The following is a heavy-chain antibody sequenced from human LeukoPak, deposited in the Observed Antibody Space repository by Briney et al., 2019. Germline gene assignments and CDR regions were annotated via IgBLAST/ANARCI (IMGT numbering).Heavy chain of an antibody. CDR1: GGSISSYY. V-gene: IGHV4-4*07. CDR3: ARVSRRATASGSYYYYYMDV. J-gene: IGHJ6*03. D-gene: IGHD1-26*01. Sequence: SETLSLTCTVSGGSISSYYWSWIRQPAGKGLEWIGRIYTSGSTNYNPSLKSRVTISVDTSKNQFSLKLSSVTAADTAVYYCARVSRRATASGSYYYYYMDVWGKGTTVTVSS. CDR2: IYTSGST.